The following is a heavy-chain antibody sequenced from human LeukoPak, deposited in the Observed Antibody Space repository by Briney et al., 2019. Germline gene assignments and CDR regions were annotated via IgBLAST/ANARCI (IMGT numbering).Heavy chain of an antibody. CDR3: ARGRGAARRNDY. CDR2: INHSGST. V-gene: IGHV4-34*01. D-gene: IGHD6-6*01. CDR1: GGSFSGYY. Sequence: PSETLSLTCAAYGGSFSGYYWSWIRQPPGKGLEWIGEINHSGSTNYNPSLKSRVTISVDTSKNQFSLKLSSVTAADTAVYYCARGRGAARRNDYWGQGTLVTVSS. J-gene: IGHJ4*02.